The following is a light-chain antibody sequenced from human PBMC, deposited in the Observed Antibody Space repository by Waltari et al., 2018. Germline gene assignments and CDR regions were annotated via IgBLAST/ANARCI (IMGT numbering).Light chain of an antibody. J-gene: IGLJ2*01. CDR2: DVT. V-gene: IGLV2-11*01. CDR3: CSYAGTYTPL. CDR1: SSDVGGYNY. Sequence: QSALTQPRSVSGSPGQSVAISCTRTSSDVGGYNYLSWYQQYPGTAPKLIIYDVTKRPSGVPDRFSGSKSGNTASLTISGLQAEDEADYYCCSYAGTYTPLFGGGTKLTVL.